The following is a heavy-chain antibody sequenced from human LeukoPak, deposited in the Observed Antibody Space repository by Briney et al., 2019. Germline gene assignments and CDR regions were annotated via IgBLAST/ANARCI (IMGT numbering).Heavy chain of an antibody. CDR1: GGTFSSYA. V-gene: IGHV1-69*05. D-gene: IGHD2-2*01. J-gene: IGHJ6*03. CDR3: ARGVVPAARYYYYYMDV. CDR2: IIPLFGTA. Sequence: SVKVSCKASGGTFSSYAISWVRQAPGQGLEWMGGIIPLFGTANYAQKFQGRVTITTDESTSTAYMELSSLRSEDTAVYYCARGVVPAARYYYYYMDVWGKGTTVTVSS.